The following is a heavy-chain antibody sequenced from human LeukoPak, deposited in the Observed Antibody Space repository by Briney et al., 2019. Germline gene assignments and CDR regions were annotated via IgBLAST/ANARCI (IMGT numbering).Heavy chain of an antibody. V-gene: IGHV4-59*01. J-gene: IGHJ4*02. Sequence: SSETLSLTCTVSGGSISSYYWSWIRQPPGKGLEWIGYVYYSGSTSYNPSLKSRVTISVDTSKNQFSLKLSSVTAAHAAVYYCARGPGSGTYWAFDYWGQGTLVTVSS. CDR3: ARGPGSGTYWAFDY. CDR1: GGSISSYY. D-gene: IGHD1-26*01. CDR2: VYYSGST.